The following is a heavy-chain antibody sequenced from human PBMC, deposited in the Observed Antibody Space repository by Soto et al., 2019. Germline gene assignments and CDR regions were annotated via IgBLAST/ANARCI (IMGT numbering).Heavy chain of an antibody. CDR3: VGGQFYFDY. CDR2: ISYDGSNK. V-gene: IGHV3-30*03. D-gene: IGHD2-15*01. J-gene: IGHJ4*02. CDR1: GFPFSSYG. Sequence: QVQMVDSGGGVVQPGRSLSLSCAASGFPFSSYGMHWVREGPGTGLEWLAVISYDGSNKFYADSVKGRVTISRDNSKNTLYLQMNILRPEDTALYYCVGGQFYFDYRGQGTLFIVSS.